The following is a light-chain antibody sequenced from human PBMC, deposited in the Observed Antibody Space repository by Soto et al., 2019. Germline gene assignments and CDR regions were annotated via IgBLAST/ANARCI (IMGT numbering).Light chain of an antibody. CDR3: HQRSNWPPIT. CDR2: DAS. V-gene: IGKV3-11*01. J-gene: IGKJ5*01. Sequence: EIVLTQSPATLSLSPGERATLSCRASQSVSSYLAWYQQKPGQAPRLLIYDASNRATGIPARFSGSGYGTDFTLTISRLEPEDFAVYYCHQRSNWPPITFGQGTRLEIK. CDR1: QSVSSY.